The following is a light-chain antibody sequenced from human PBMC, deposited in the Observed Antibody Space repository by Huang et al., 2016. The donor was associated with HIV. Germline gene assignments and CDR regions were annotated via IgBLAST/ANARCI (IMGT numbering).Light chain of an antibody. CDR3: QHYGISPQT. CDR1: QSINNNY. Sequence: EIVLTQSPGTLSLSPGEGATLSCRASQSINNNYLAWFQQKPGQPPRLLIYVAASRATGVPDRFTGSGSGTDFNLTISRLETEDFAMYFCQHYGISPQTFGQGTKLEIK. J-gene: IGKJ2*01. V-gene: IGKV3-20*01. CDR2: VAA.